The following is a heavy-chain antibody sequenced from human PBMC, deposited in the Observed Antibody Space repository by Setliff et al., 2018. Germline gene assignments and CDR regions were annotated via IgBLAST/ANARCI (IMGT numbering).Heavy chain of an antibody. D-gene: IGHD3-10*01. V-gene: IGHV4-59*08. CDR1: GGSISSYY. J-gene: IGHJ3*02. CDR2: IYYSGST. CDR3: ARHDGRGGGLLWFGELLSDHDAFDI. Sequence: SETLSLTCTVSGGSISSYYWSWIRQPPGKGLEWIGYIYYSGSTYYNPSLKSRVTISVDTSKNQFSLKLSSVTAADTAVYYCARHDGRGGGLLWFGELLSDHDAFDIWGQGTMVTVSS.